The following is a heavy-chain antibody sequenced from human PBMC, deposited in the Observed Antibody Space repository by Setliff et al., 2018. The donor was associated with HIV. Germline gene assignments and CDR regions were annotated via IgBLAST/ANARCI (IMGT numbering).Heavy chain of an antibody. J-gene: IGHJ4*02. CDR3: ARLLEGPDYSSDFRYFDWFPDV. V-gene: IGHV4-38-2*01. Sequence: SETLSLTCAVSGYSISSGYYWGWIRQPPGRGLEWIGSIHTTGSPKNNPSLQSRVSISIDMAKSLFSLELSSVTAADTAVYYCARLLEGPDYSSDFRYFDWFPDVWGQGTLVTVSS. CDR1: GYSISSGYY. CDR2: IHTTGSP. D-gene: IGHD3-9*01.